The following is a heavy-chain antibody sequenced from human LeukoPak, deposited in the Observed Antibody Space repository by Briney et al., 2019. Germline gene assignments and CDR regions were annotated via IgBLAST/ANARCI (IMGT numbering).Heavy chain of an antibody. Sequence: GRSLRLSCADSGFTFNNYGMHWVRQAPGKGLEWVAVMSFDGSNKYYADSVKGRFIISRDNSRNTLYLQMNSLRVEDTAVYYCTSICSSSSCYLDYWGQGTLVTVSS. CDR1: GFTFNNYG. J-gene: IGHJ4*02. D-gene: IGHD2-2*01. CDR3: TSICSSSSCYLDY. V-gene: IGHV3-30*03. CDR2: MSFDGSNK.